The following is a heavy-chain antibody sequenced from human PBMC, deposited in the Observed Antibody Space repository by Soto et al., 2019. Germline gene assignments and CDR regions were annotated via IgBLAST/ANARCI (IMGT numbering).Heavy chain of an antibody. V-gene: IGHV3-49*03. D-gene: IGHD6-13*01. CDR2: IRSKAYGGTT. Sequence: GGSLRLSCTASGFTFGDYAMSWFRQAPGKGLEWVGFIRSKAYGGTTEYAASVKGRFTISRDDSKSIAYLQMNSLKTEDTAVYYCTRENPAVIAAASDWGQGTLVTVSS. J-gene: IGHJ4*02. CDR1: GFTFGDYA. CDR3: TRENPAVIAAASD.